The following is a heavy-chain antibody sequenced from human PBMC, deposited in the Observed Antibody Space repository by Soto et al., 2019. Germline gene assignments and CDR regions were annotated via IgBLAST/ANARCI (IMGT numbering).Heavy chain of an antibody. CDR2: ISWDGGST. CDR1: GFTFDDYA. J-gene: IGHJ6*02. V-gene: IGHV3-43D*04. CDR3: AKNNRPYYYYGMDV. Sequence: HPGGSLRLSCAASGFTFDDYAMHWVRQAPGKGLEWVSLISWDGGSTYYADSVKGRFTISRDNSKNSLYLQMNSLRAEDTALYYCAKNNRPYYYYGMDVWGQGTTVTVSS.